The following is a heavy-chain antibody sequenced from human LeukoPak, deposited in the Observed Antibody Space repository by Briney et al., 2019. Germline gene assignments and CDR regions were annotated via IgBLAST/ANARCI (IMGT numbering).Heavy chain of an antibody. V-gene: IGHV3-30*04. CDR3: ARVRYSGSYRPSDSIDY. J-gene: IGHJ4*02. CDR1: GFTFSSYA. D-gene: IGHD1-26*01. CDR2: ISYDGSNK. Sequence: GGSLRLSCAASGFTFSSYAMHWVRQAPGKGLEWVAVISYDGSNKYYADSVKGRFTISRDNSKNTLYLQMNSLRAEDTAVYYCARVRYSGSYRPSDSIDYWGQGTLVTVSS.